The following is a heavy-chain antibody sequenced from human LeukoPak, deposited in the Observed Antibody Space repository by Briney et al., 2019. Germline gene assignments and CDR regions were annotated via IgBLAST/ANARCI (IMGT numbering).Heavy chain of an antibody. J-gene: IGHJ6*04. CDR1: GGSISSGGYS. CDR3: ARIRLRGPYYYGMDV. CDR2: IYHSGST. V-gene: IGHV4-30-2*01. Sequence: PSETLSLTCAVSGGSISSGGYSWSWIRQPPGKGLEWIGYIYHSGSTYYNPSLKSRVTISVDRSKNQFSLKLSSVPAADTAVYYCARIRLRGPYYYGMDVWGKGTTVTVSS. D-gene: IGHD4-17*01.